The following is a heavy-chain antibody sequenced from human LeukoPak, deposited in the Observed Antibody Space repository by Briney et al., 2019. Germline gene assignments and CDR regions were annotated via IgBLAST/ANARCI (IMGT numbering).Heavy chain of an antibody. J-gene: IGHJ4*02. CDR2: IYYSGST. CDR3: AREFVWSGELWIDY. Sequence: SSETLSLTCTVSGGSISSSSYYWGWIRQPPGKGLEWIGSIYYSGSTYYNPSLKGRVTISVDTSKNQFSLKLSSVTAADTAVYYCAREFVWSGELWIDYWGQGTLVTVSS. D-gene: IGHD3-10*01. CDR1: GGSISSSSYY. V-gene: IGHV4-39*02.